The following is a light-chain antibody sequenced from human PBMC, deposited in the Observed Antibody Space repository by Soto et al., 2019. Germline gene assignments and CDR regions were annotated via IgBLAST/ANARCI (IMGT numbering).Light chain of an antibody. Sequence: AIQMTQFPASLSASVGDRATITCRASQGIRDELGWYQQKPGKAPKLLIYGASRLESGVPSRFSGSGSGTDFSLTIYSLRPEDSATYFCLQDYNYPRTFGQGTKLQIK. J-gene: IGKJ2*01. CDR3: LQDYNYPRT. CDR2: GAS. CDR1: QGIRDE. V-gene: IGKV1-6*01.